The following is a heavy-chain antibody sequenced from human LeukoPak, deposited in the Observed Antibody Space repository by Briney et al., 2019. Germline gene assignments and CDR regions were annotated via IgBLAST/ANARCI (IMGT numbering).Heavy chain of an antibody. D-gene: IGHD2-2*01. CDR3: ARRLTQYDCFDP. Sequence: SQTLSLTCAISVDSVSSNSDSWNWIRQSPSRGLEWVGRTYHRSTWYNDYAVSVRGRITVNPDTSKNQFSLHLNSVTPEDTAVYYCARRLTQYDCFDPWGQGILVTVSS. CDR1: VDSVSSNSDS. V-gene: IGHV6-1*01. CDR2: TYHRSTWYN. J-gene: IGHJ5*02.